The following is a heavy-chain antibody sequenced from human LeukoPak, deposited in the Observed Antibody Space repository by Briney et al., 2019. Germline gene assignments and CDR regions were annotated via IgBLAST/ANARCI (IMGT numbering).Heavy chain of an antibody. V-gene: IGHV3-7*01. CDR1: GFTFSSYW. D-gene: IGHD1-26*01. CDR3: ARAGSSSWYSGSYWSY. CDR2: IKQDGSEK. Sequence: GGSLRLSCAASGFTFSSYWMSWVRQAPGKGLEGVANIKQDGSEKYYVDSVKGRFTISRDNAKNSLYLQMNSLRAEDTAVYYCARAGSSSWYSGSYWSYWGQGTLVTVSS. J-gene: IGHJ4*02.